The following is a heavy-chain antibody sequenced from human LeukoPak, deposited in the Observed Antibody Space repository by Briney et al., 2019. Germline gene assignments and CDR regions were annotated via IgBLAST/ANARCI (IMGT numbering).Heavy chain of an antibody. Sequence: ASVKVSCKASGYTFTGYYMHWVRQAPGQGLEWMGWINPNSGGTNYAQKFQGRVTMTRDTSISTAYMELSRLRSDDTAVYYCARGRYYDSSGYYYRVGAFDIWGQGTMVTVSS. CDR3: ARGRYYDSSGYYYRVGAFDI. J-gene: IGHJ3*02. V-gene: IGHV1-2*02. CDR1: GYTFTGYY. CDR2: INPNSGGT. D-gene: IGHD3-22*01.